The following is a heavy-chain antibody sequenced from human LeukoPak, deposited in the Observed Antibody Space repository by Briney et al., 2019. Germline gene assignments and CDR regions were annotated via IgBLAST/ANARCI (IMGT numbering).Heavy chain of an antibody. CDR1: GYTFTSCG. CDR2: ISAYNGNT. CDR3: ARIRYYDILTET. V-gene: IGHV1-18*01. J-gene: IGHJ5*02. Sequence: ASVKVSCKASGYTFTSCGISWVRQAPGQGLEWMGWISAYNGNTNYAQKLQGRVTMTTDTSTSTAYMELRSLRSDDTAVYYCARIRYYDILTETWGQGTLVTVSS. D-gene: IGHD3-9*01.